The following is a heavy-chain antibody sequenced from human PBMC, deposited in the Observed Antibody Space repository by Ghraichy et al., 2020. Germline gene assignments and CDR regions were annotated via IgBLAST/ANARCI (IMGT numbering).Heavy chain of an antibody. J-gene: IGHJ3*02. V-gene: IGHV4-59*01. CDR2: IYYSGST. CDR1: GGSISSYY. CDR3: AREIYCSGGSCLAFDI. Sequence: SETLSLTCTVSGGSISSYYWSWIRQPPGKGLEWIGYIYYSGSTNYNPSLKSRVTISVDTSKNQFSLKLSSVTAADTAVYYCAREIYCSGGSCLAFDIWGQGTMVTVSS. D-gene: IGHD2-15*01.